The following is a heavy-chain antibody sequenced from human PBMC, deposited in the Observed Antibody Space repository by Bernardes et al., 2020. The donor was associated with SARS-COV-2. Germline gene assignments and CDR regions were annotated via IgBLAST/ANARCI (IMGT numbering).Heavy chain of an antibody. V-gene: IGHV1-8*01. CDR1: GYTFTSYD. Sequence: ASVKVSCKASGYTFTSYDINWVRQATGQGLEWMGWMNPNSGNTGYAQKFQGRVTMTRNTSISTAYMELSSLRSEDTAVYYCARPRGSYYGSGSYYPDAFDIWGQGTMVTVSS. CDR3: ARPRGSYYGSGSYYPDAFDI. J-gene: IGHJ3*02. CDR2: MNPNSGNT. D-gene: IGHD3-10*01.